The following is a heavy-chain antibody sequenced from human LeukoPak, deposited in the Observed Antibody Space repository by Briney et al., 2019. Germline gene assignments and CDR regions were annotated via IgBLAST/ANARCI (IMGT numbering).Heavy chain of an antibody. CDR3: ARSDYGTGRYAFYFDY. CDR2: IWYDRSSK. CDR1: GFTFSGYG. J-gene: IGHJ4*02. D-gene: IGHD3-10*01. Sequence: SLRLSFAASGFTFSGYGMHWVRQAPGKGLEWVALIWYDRSSKYYANSVKGRFTISRDNAKKTLYLQMDSLRDEDTAVYYCARSDYGTGRYAFYFDYWGQGTQVTVSS. V-gene: IGHV3-33*08.